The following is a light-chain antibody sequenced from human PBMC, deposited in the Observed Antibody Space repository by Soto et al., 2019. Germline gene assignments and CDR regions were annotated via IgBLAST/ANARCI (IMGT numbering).Light chain of an antibody. J-gene: IGLJ3*02. CDR3: QSYDSRLSAWV. CDR1: STNIGTGHD. CDR2: RNT. V-gene: IGLV1-40*01. Sequence: QAVVTQPPSVSGAPGQRVTISCTGSSTNIGTGHDVHWYRQLPGTAPKLLIYRNTNRPSGVPDRFSGSKSGTSASLAITGLQAEDESDYYCQSYDSRLSAWVFGGGTKLTVL.